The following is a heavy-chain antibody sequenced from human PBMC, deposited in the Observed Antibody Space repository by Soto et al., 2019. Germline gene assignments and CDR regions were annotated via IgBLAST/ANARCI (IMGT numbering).Heavy chain of an antibody. J-gene: IGHJ6*02. Sequence: GASVKVSCKASGYTFTSYGISWVRQAPGQGLEWMGWISAYNGNTNYAQKLQGRVTMTTDTSTSTAYMELRSLRSDDTAVYYCARGERNWNYVLPYYYYYGMDVWGQGTQVTVSS. CDR2: ISAYNGNT. CDR3: ARGERNWNYVLPYYYYYGMDV. V-gene: IGHV1-18*01. D-gene: IGHD1-7*01. CDR1: GYTFTSYG.